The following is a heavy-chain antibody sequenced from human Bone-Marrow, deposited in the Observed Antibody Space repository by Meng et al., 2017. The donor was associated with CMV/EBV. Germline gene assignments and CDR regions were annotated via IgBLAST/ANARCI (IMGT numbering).Heavy chain of an antibody. CDR3: ARDQYCSSTSCSPGLYYYYYGMDV. J-gene: IGHJ6*02. CDR1: GFTFSSYG. Sequence: GESLKISCAASGFTFSSYGMHWVRQAPGKGLEWVAFIRYDGSNKYYADSVKGRFTISRDNSKNTLYLQMNSLRAEDTAVYYCARDQYCSSTSCSPGLYYYYYGMDVWGQGTTVTVSS. CDR2: IRYDGSNK. V-gene: IGHV3-30*02. D-gene: IGHD2-2*01.